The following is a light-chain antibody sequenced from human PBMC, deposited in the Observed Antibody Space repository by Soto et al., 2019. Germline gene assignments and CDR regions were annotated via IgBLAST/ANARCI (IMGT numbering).Light chain of an antibody. V-gene: IGLV2-14*03. J-gene: IGLJ1*01. CDR1: SSDVGAYDF. Sequence: SGLTQPASVSGSPGQSITISCTGTSSDVGAYDFVSWYQQHPDKAPKLMIYEVSNRPSGVSNRFSGSKSVNTATLTISGLQAEDEADYYCSSYTSSSTRVFGTGTKVTVL. CDR2: EVS. CDR3: SSYTSSSTRV.